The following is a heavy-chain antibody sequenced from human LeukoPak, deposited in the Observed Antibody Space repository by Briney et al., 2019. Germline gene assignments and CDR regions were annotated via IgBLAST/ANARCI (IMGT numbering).Heavy chain of an antibody. Sequence: EASVKVSCKPSGYTFNSYYMHWVRQAPGQGLEWMGIINPSGCSTSYAQKFQGRVTMTRDTSTSTVYMELSSLRSEDTAVYYCATANYYDSSGYHIDYWGQGTLVTVSS. CDR2: INPSGCST. CDR1: GYTFNSYY. V-gene: IGHV1-46*03. J-gene: IGHJ4*02. D-gene: IGHD3-22*01. CDR3: ATANYYDSSGYHIDY.